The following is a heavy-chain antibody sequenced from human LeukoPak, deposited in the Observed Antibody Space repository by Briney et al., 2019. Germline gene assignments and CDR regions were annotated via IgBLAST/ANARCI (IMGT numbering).Heavy chain of an antibody. CDR3: AKSCCSTSSCYDGFDC. J-gene: IGHJ4*02. D-gene: IGHD2-2*01. CDR1: GFTFSTYA. Sequence: GSLRLSCAASGFTFSTYAMSWVRQAPGKGLEWVSGISGSGGTTYYADSVKGRFTISRDNSKNTLYLQMNSLRAEDTAVYYCAKSCCSTSSCYDGFDCWGQGTLVTVSS. CDR2: ISGSGGTT. V-gene: IGHV3-23*01.